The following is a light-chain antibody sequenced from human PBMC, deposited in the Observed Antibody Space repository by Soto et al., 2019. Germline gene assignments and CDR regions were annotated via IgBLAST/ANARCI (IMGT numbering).Light chain of an antibody. Sequence: EMELPQSRAAWTSRPGQKPNLSCRANQAISSNLAWYQQKPGQAPRLLIYDASSRPTDIPARFSGSGSGTDFTLTISSLEPEDFAVYYCQQYHNSPPTFSQGTQVDIK. V-gene: IGKV3D-11*03. CDR2: DAS. CDR3: QQYHNSPPT. CDR1: QAISSN. J-gene: IGKJ1*01.